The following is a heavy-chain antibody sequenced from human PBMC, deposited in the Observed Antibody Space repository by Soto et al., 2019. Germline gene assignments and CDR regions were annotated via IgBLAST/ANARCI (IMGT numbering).Heavy chain of an antibody. CDR2: INPNSGGT. Sequence: ASVKVSCKASGYTFTGYYMHWVRQAPGQGLEWKGWINPNSGGTNYAQKIQGWVTMTRDTSISTAYMELSRLRSDDTSVYYCARVGMYHRIGYYFGMDVWGKGATVTVSS. CDR3: ARVGMYHRIGYYFGMDV. D-gene: IGHD2-2*01. J-gene: IGHJ6*04. CDR1: GYTFTGYY. V-gene: IGHV1-2*04.